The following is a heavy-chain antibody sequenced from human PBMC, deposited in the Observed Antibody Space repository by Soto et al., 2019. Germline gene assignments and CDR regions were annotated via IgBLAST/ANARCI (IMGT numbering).Heavy chain of an antibody. CDR1: GGSVSSGSYY. Sequence: SETLSLTCTVSGGSVSSGSYYWSRIRQPPGKGLEWIGYIYYSGSTNYNPSLKSRVTISVDTSKNQFSLKLSSVTAADTAVYYCARDSDSIVGAPDGMDVWGQGTTVTVSS. J-gene: IGHJ6*02. D-gene: IGHD1-26*01. CDR3: ARDSDSIVGAPDGMDV. CDR2: IYYSGST. V-gene: IGHV4-61*01.